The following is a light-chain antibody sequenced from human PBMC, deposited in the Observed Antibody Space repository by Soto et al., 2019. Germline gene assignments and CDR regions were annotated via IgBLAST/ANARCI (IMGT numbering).Light chain of an antibody. J-gene: IGLJ1*01. CDR2: GSD. V-gene: IGLV1-40*01. CDR1: GSNIGAGYG. CDR3: QSYDSNLSEV. Sequence: VLTQPPSVPEAPGQTVTISCTGSGSNIGAGYGVQWYQQLPGTAPRLLIYGSDDRPSGVPDRFSASVSGNSASLAITGLQTEDEAVYYCQSYDSNLSEVFGPGTKVTVL.